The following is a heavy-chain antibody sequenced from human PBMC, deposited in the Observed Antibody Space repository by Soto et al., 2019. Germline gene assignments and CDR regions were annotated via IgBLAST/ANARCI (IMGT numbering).Heavy chain of an antibody. J-gene: IGHJ6*02. CDR1: GFTVSSNY. Sequence: EVQLVESGGGLIQPGGSLRLSCAASGFTVSSNYMSWVRQAPGKGLEWVSVIYSGGSTNYADSVKGRFTISRDNSKNTLNLQMNSLRAEDTAVYYCARDLTEVVAATNYYSYGMDVWGQGTTVTVSS. CDR2: IYSGGST. D-gene: IGHD2-15*01. V-gene: IGHV3-53*01. CDR3: ARDLTEVVAATNYYSYGMDV.